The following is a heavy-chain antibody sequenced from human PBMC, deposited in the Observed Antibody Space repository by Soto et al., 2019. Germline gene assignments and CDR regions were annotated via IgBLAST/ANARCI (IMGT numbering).Heavy chain of an antibody. CDR2: MNPNSGET. Sequence: QEQLVQSGAEVKKPGASVKVSCKTSGYTFTDYDINWVRQATGQGLEWIGWMNPNSGETGYAHKFQGRVTMTRSPSLNTAYLELSGLRSEDTAVYYCARVAVAARPRWYNWFDPWGQGTLVTVSS. CDR1: GYTFTDYD. J-gene: IGHJ5*02. V-gene: IGHV1-8*01. CDR3: ARVAVAARPRWYNWFDP. D-gene: IGHD2-15*01.